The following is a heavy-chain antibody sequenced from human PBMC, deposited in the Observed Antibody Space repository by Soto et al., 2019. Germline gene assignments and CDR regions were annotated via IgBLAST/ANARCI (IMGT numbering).Heavy chain of an antibody. CDR2: MNEDGGTT. Sequence: PVESLRLSCAASGFTLSSYWMHWVRQAPGKGLVWVSRMNEDGGTTDYADSVKGRFTISRDNAKNTLYLQMNSLRVEDTAVYYCASDLSGRADVWGQGTTVTVSS. J-gene: IGHJ6*02. D-gene: IGHD3-10*01. CDR1: GFTLSSYW. V-gene: IGHV3-74*01. CDR3: ASDLSGRADV.